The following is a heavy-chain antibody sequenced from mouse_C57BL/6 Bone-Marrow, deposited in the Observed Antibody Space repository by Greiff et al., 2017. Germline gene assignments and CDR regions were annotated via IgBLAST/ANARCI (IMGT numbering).Heavy chain of an antibody. D-gene: IGHD1-1*01. CDR2: ISDGGSYT. Sequence: EVMLVESGGGLVKPGGSLKLSCAASGFTFSSYAMSWVRQTPAKRLEWVATISDGGSYTYYPDNVKGRFTISRDNAKNNLYLQMSHLKSEDTAMYDCARDTEYYGRAWFAYWGQGTLVTVSA. CDR1: GFTFSSYA. CDR3: ARDTEYYGRAWFAY. V-gene: IGHV5-4*01. J-gene: IGHJ3*01.